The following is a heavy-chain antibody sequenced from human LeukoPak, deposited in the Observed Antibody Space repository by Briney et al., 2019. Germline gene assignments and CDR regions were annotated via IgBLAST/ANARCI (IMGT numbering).Heavy chain of an antibody. V-gene: IGHV4-61*02. J-gene: IGHJ5*02. Sequence: SQTLSLTCTVSGGSISSDLHYWNWIRQPAGKGLEWIGRFYNSGRTNSNPSLKSRVTISADTSKNQFSLKLRSVTAADTAVYYCARGDLKSDWFDPWGQGTLVIVST. CDR2: FYNSGRT. CDR1: GGSISSDLHY. D-gene: IGHD3-3*01. CDR3: ARGDLKSDWFDP.